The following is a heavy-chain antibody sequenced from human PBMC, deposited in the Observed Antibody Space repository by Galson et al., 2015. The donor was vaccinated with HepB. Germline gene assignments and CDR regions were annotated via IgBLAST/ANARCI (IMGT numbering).Heavy chain of an antibody. CDR2: INPNSGGT. V-gene: IGHV1-2*04. Sequence: SVKVSCKASGYTFTSYSMHWVRQAPGQGLEWMGWINPNSGGTNYAQKFQGWVTMTRDTSISTAYMELSRLRSEDTAVYYCARGSPLGAFDIWGQGTMVTVSS. CDR1: GYTFTSYS. CDR3: ARGSPLGAFDI. J-gene: IGHJ3*02.